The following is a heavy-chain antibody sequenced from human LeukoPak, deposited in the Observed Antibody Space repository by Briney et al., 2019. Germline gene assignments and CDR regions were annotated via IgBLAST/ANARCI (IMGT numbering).Heavy chain of an antibody. J-gene: IGHJ4*02. V-gene: IGHV1-18*01. CDR2: ISAYNGNT. CDR3: ARGGSGWSRDY. CDR1: GYTFTNYA. D-gene: IGHD6-19*01. Sequence: ASVKVSCKASGYTFTNYAIGWVRQAPGQGLEWMGWISAYNGNTNYAQKLQGRVTLATDVSSSTAYMELRSLRSDDTAVYYCARGGSGWSRDYWGQGTLVTVSS.